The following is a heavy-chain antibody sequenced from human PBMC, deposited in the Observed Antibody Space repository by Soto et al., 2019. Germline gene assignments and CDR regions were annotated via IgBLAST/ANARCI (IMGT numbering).Heavy chain of an antibody. D-gene: IGHD2-2*01. Sequence: QVQLVQSGAEEKKPGASVKVSCKASGYTFTSYAMHWVRQAPGQRLEWMGWINAGNGNTKYSQKFQGRVTITRDTSASTAYMELSSLRSEDTAVYYCARGDCISTSCFYYYYYGMDVWGQGTTVTVSS. CDR3: ARGDCISTSCFYYYYYGMDV. V-gene: IGHV1-3*05. CDR1: GYTFTSYA. CDR2: INAGNGNT. J-gene: IGHJ6*02.